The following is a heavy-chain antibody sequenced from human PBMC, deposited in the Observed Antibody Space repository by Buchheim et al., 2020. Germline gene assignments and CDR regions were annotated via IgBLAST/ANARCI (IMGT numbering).Heavy chain of an antibody. CDR3: AIKTLYYDSSGHSVAIDY. CDR1: GYSFTSYW. Sequence: EVQLVQSGAEVKKPGESLRISCKGSGYSFTSYWISWVRQMPGKGLEWMGRIDPSDSYTNYSPSFQGHVTISADKSISTAYPQWSSLKASDTAMYYCAIKTLYYDSSGHSVAIDYWGQGTL. D-gene: IGHD3-22*01. CDR2: IDPSDSYT. V-gene: IGHV5-10-1*01. J-gene: IGHJ4*02.